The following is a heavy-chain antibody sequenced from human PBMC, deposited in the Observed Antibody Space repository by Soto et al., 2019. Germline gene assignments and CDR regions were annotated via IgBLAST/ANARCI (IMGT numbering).Heavy chain of an antibody. V-gene: IGHV4-59*01. D-gene: IGHD1-20*01. CDR2: IYYSGST. CDR3: ARGWYWFDP. J-gene: IGHJ5*02. Sequence: LSLTCTVSGGSISSYYWSWIRQPPGKGLEWIGYIYYSGSTNYNPSLKSRVTISVDTSKNQFSLKLSSVTAADTAVYYCARGWYWFDPWGQGTLVTVSS. CDR1: GGSISSYY.